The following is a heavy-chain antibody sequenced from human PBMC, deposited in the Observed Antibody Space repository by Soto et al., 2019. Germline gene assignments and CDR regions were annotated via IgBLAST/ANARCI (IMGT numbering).Heavy chain of an antibody. CDR2: INPNSGDT. CDR3: ATSRISIAVAGETEYYFDY. D-gene: IGHD6-19*01. V-gene: IGHV1-2*04. J-gene: IGHJ4*02. Sequence: ASVKVSCRASGYIFTGYYMHWVRQAPGQGLEWMGWINPNSGDTNYTQKFQGWVTMTRDTSINTAYMELSRLRSDDTAVSYCATSRISIAVAGETEYYFDYWGQGTLVTVSS. CDR1: GYIFTGYY.